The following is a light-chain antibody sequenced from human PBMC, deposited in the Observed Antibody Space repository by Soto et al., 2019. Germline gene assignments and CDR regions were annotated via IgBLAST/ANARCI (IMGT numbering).Light chain of an antibody. V-gene: IGKV3-20*01. J-gene: IGKJ3*01. CDR2: GAS. CDR3: QQYGGSPPFT. Sequence: EIVLTQSPGTLSLSPGERATLSCRASQSVSSSYLAWYQQKPGQAPRLLISGASSRATGIPDRFSGSGSGTVFTLTISRLEPEDFAVYYCQQYGGSPPFTFGPGTKVDIK. CDR1: QSVSSSY.